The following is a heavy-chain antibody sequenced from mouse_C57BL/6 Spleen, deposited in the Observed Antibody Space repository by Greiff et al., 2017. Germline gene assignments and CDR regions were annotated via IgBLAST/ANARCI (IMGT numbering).Heavy chain of an antibody. CDR1: GYTFTSYW. CDR3: ARSITTVVARWYFDV. Sequence: QVQLQQPGAELVKPGASVKLSCKASGYTFTSYWMHWVKQRPGQGLEWIGMIHPNSGSTNYNEKFKSKATLTVDTSSSTAYMQLSSLTSEDSAVYYCARSITTVVARWYFDVWGTGTTVTVSA. CDR2: IHPNSGST. V-gene: IGHV1-64*01. J-gene: IGHJ1*03. D-gene: IGHD1-1*01.